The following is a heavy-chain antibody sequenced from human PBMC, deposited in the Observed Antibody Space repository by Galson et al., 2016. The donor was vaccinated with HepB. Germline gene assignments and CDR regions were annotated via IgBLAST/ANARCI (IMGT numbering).Heavy chain of an antibody. CDR1: GYTFTDYG. V-gene: IGHV1-18*04. CDR2: INPNDGST. Sequence: SVKVSCKASGYTFTDYGHSWVRQAPGQGPEWMGWINPNDGSTKNAEKVQDRVSMTRDMSTTTLCVELRSLRSDDTAVYYCTRSSDFWSMDVWGQGTTVTVSS. J-gene: IGHJ6*02. D-gene: IGHD3/OR15-3a*01. CDR3: TRSSDFWSMDV.